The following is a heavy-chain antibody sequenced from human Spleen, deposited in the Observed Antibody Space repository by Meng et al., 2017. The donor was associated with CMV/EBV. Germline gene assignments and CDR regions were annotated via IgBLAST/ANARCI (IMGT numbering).Heavy chain of an antibody. CDR3: ARQRESRTGFDS. CDR2: INHSGST. CDR1: GESFSGYY. J-gene: IGHJ4*02. Sequence: AQLRQWVAGLLKPSETLSLTCACHGESFSGYYWNWIRQPPGKGLEWIGEINHSGSTNYNPSLKSRVTISVDTSKNQFSLKVRSVIAADTAVYYCARQRESRTGFDSWGQGTLVTVPS. D-gene: IGHD1-14*01. V-gene: IGHV4-34*01.